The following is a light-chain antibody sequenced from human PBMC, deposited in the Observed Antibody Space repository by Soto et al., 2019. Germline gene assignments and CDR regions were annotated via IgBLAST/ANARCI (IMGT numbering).Light chain of an antibody. CDR2: NAY. J-gene: IGKJ4*01. CDR1: QSISST. V-gene: IGKV1-39*01. Sequence: DIQMTQSPSSLSASVGDRITITCRASQSISSTLNWYQQRPGKAPNPLIYNAYSLPSGVPSRFSGSGSWTDFTLTINSLQPEDFATFYCQQTYTTPLTFGGGTKVEIK. CDR3: QQTYTTPLT.